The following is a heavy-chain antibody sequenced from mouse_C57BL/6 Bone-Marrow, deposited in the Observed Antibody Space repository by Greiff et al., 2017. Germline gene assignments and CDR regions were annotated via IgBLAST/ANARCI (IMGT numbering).Heavy chain of an antibody. J-gene: IGHJ3*01. D-gene: IGHD3-2*02. CDR2: IDPSDSYT. V-gene: IGHV1-50*01. Sequence: QVQLQQPGAELVKPGASVKLSCKASGYTFTSYWMQWVKLRPGQGLEWIGEIDPSDSYTNYNQKFKGKATLTVDTSSSTAYMQLSSLTSEDSAVYYCAREGSSGYEFAYWGQGTLVTVSA. CDR1: GYTFTSYW. CDR3: AREGSSGYEFAY.